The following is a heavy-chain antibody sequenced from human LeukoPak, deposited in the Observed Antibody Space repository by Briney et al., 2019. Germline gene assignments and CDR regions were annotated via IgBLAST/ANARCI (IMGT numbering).Heavy chain of an antibody. CDR2: IYYSGST. CDR3: AREEVSGCSGGSCMYNWFDP. J-gene: IGHJ5*02. Sequence: SETLSLTCTVSGGSISSYYWSWIRQPPGKGLEWIGYIYYSGSTNYNPSLKSRVTISVDTSKNQFSLKLSSVTAADTAVCYCAREEVSGCSGGSCMYNWFDPWGQGTLVTVSS. V-gene: IGHV4-59*01. CDR1: GGSISSYY. D-gene: IGHD2-15*01.